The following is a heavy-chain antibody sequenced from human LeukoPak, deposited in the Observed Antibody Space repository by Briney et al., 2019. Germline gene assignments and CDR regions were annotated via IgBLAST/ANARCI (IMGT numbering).Heavy chain of an antibody. J-gene: IGHJ6*03. D-gene: IGHD3-22*01. CDR2: INHSGST. CDR1: GGSFSGYY. Sequence: SETLSLTCDVYGGSFSGYYWSWIRQPPGKGLEWIGEINHSGSTNYNPSLKSRVTISVDTSKNQFSLKLSSVTAADTAVYYCARGRQDVNMILVVMAGVSYYLDVWSKGTTVTVS. CDR3: ARGRQDVNMILVVMAGVSYYLDV. V-gene: IGHV4-34*01.